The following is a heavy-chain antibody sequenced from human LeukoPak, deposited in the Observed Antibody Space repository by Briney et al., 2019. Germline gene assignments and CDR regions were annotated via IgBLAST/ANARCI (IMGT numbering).Heavy chain of an antibody. D-gene: IGHD3-3*01. CDR1: GFTFSSYA. Sequence: GGSLRLSCAASGFTFSSYAMTWVRQAPGKGLEGVSAITDSGGDTYHADSVKGRFTISRDNSKNTLYMQMNSLRAEDTAIYYCVKGSERSRPYYFDYWGQGTLVTVSS. V-gene: IGHV3-23*01. CDR3: VKGSERSRPYYFDY. J-gene: IGHJ4*02. CDR2: ITDSGGDT.